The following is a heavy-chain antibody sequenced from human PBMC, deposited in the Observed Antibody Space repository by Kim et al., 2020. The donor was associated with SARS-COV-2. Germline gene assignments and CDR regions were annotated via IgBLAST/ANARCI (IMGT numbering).Heavy chain of an antibody. J-gene: IGHJ4*02. V-gene: IGHV3-7*03. D-gene: IGHD2-21*01. CDR3: ATSSNCAFDH. Sequence: CVDSIQGRFTISRDNPKNSVYVHMNSLRSEDTAVDHCATSSNCAFDHWGQGTLVTVSS.